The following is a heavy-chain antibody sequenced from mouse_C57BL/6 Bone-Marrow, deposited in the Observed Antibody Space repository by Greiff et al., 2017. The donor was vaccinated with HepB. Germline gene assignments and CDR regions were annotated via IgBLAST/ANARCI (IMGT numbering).Heavy chain of an antibody. V-gene: IGHV1-15*01. CDR3: TRGWLLRFAY. CDR1: GYTFTDYE. CDR2: IDPETGGT. D-gene: IGHD2-3*01. J-gene: IGHJ3*01. Sequence: QVQLQQSGAELVRPGASVTLSCKALGYTFTDYEMHWVKQTPVHGLEWIGAIDPETGGTAYNQKFKGKAILTADKSSSTAYMELRSLTSEDSAVYYCTRGWLLRFAYWGQGTLVTVSA.